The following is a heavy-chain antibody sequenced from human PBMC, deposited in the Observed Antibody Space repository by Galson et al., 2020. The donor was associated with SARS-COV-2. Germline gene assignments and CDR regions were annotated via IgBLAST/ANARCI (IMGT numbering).Heavy chain of an antibody. CDR2: ISYAGSNK. V-gene: IGHV3-30*04. Sequence: GESLKISCAASGFTFSSYAMHWVRQAPGKGLEWVAVISYAGSNKYYADSVKGRFTISRDNSKNTLYLQMNSLRAEDTAVYYCARDSGGFISPWGQGTLVTVSS. CDR3: ARDSGGFISP. CDR1: GFTFSSYA. D-gene: IGHD3-16*02. J-gene: IGHJ5*02.